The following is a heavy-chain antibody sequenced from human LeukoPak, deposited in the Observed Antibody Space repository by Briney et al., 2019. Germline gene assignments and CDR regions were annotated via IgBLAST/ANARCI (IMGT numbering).Heavy chain of an antibody. D-gene: IGHD6-25*01. CDR2: ISGSGGST. J-gene: IGHJ6*02. V-gene: IGHV3-23*01. Sequence: PGGSLRLPCAASGFTFSSYAMSWVRQAPGKGLEWVSAISGSGGSTYYADPVKGRFTISRDNSKNTLYLQMNSLRAEDTAVYYCAKKERPHYYYYGMDVWGQGTTVTVSS. CDR3: AKKERPHYYYYGMDV. CDR1: GFTFSSYA.